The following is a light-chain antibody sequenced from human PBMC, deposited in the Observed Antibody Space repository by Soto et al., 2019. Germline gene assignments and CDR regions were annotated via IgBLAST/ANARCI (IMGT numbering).Light chain of an antibody. CDR3: SSYTTRSHVV. CDR1: SSDVGDYNY. Sequence: QSVLTQPASVSGSPGQSITISCTGTSSDVGDYNYVSWYQQHPGKAPKLMIYEVSNRPSGVSNRFSGSKSGNTASLTISGLQAEDEADYYCSSYTTRSHVVFGGGTKLTFL. J-gene: IGLJ2*01. V-gene: IGLV2-14*01. CDR2: EVS.